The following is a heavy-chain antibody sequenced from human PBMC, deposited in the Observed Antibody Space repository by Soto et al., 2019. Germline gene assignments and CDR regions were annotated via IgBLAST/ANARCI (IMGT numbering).Heavy chain of an antibody. Sequence: QVQLVQSGAEVKKPGASVKVSCKASGYTFTSYDINWVRQATGQGLEWMGWMNPNSGNTGYAQKFQGRVTMTRNTSISKAYLEVSSLKSEDTAGYFWARGRGILTGGGFGPDYWGQGTLVTVSS. CDR1: GYTFTSYD. CDR2: MNPNSGNT. J-gene: IGHJ4*02. D-gene: IGHD3-9*01. CDR3: ARGRGILTGGGFGPDY. V-gene: IGHV1-8*01.